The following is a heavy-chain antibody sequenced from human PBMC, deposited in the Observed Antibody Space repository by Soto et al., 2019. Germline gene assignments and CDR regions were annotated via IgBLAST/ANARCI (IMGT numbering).Heavy chain of an antibody. CDR2: TYYRSKWYN. D-gene: IGHD6-19*01. V-gene: IGHV6-1*01. CDR1: GDIVSSNSAA. CDR3: AIDPYSSGVYYFDY. Sequence: QTLSLTCAISGDIVSSNSAAWKWISQSPSRGLEWLGRTYYRSKWYNDYAVSVKSRITINPDTSKNQFSLQLNSVTPEDTAVYYCAIDPYSSGVYYFDYCGQGTLVTVS. J-gene: IGHJ4*02.